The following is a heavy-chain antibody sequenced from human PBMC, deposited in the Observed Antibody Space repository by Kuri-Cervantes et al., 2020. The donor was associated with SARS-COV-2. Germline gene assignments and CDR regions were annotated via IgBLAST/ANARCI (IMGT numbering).Heavy chain of an antibody. V-gene: IGHV1-18*01. CDR3: ARDGRFLEWFSQTRSHLDF. CDR2: ISAYNGNT. Sequence: ASVNVSCKASGYTFTSYGISWVRQAPGQGLEWMGWISAYNGNTNYAQKLQGRVTMTTDTSTSTAYMELRSLRPDDTAVYYCARDGRFLEWFSQTRSHLDFWGQGTLVTVSS. J-gene: IGHJ4*02. D-gene: IGHD3-3*01. CDR1: GYTFTSYG.